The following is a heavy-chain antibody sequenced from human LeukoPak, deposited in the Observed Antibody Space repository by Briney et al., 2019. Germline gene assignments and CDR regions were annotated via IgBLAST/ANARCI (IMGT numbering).Heavy chain of an antibody. V-gene: IGHV1-46*01. J-gene: IGHJ4*02. CDR2: INPSGGAP. Sequence: VASVKVSCKASGYTFTSHFIHWVRQAPGQGLEWMGIINPSGGAPSYAQKFQDRVTMTTDTSTSTVHMDLSSLRSDDTAVYSCAREGSSALDYWGQGALVTVSS. CDR1: GYTFTSHF. CDR3: AREGSSALDY. D-gene: IGHD3-10*01.